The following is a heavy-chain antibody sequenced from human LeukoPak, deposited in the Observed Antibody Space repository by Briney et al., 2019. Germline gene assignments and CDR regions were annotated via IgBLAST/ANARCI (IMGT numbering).Heavy chain of an antibody. V-gene: IGHV3-7*01. Sequence: PGGSLRLSCEASGFTFSEYWMSWLRQAPGKGLEWVANMNQDDTERYYVGSVRGRFTISRDNAQNSLYLQMNRLRVEDTAVYYCARDGHYCNGITCPGDFRGQGTLVTVSS. CDR3: ARDGHYCNGITCPGDF. D-gene: IGHD2/OR15-2a*01. CDR1: GFTFSEYW. J-gene: IGHJ4*02. CDR2: MNQDDTER.